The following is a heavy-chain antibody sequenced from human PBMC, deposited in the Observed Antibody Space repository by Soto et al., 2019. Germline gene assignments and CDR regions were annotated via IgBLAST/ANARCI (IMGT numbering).Heavy chain of an antibody. J-gene: IGHJ4*02. V-gene: IGHV3-30-3*01. CDR3: ARAVDIVPVGGFDY. Sequence: GSLRLSCAASGFTFSSYAVHWVRQAPGKGLEWVAVISYDGSNKYYADSVKGRFTISRDNSKNTLYLQMNSLRAEDTAVYYCARAVDIVPVGGFDYWGQGTLVTVSS. CDR2: ISYDGSNK. D-gene: IGHD5-12*01. CDR1: GFTFSSYA.